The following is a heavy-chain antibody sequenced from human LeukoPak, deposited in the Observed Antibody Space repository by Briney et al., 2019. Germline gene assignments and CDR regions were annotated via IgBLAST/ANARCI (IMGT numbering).Heavy chain of an antibody. D-gene: IGHD3-10*02. Sequence: PSETLSLTCAVYGGSFSGYYWSWIRQPPKKGLEWIGEINHSGSTNYNPSLKSRVTISEDTSKNQFSLKVRSVTAADTAVYYCARGHVGSYVYYYYGMDVWGQGTTVTVSS. J-gene: IGHJ6*02. V-gene: IGHV4-34*01. CDR1: GGSFSGYY. CDR3: ARGHVGSYVYYYYGMDV. CDR2: INHSGST.